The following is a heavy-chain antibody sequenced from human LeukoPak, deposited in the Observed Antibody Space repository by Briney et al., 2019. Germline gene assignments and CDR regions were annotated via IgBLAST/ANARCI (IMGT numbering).Heavy chain of an antibody. CDR2: ISYDGSNK. CDR3: AKDKGSSGWPLDY. D-gene: IGHD6-19*01. J-gene: IGHJ4*02. V-gene: IGHV3-30-3*02. Sequence: WVRQPPGKGLEWVAVISYDGSNKYYADSVKGRFTISRDNSKNTLYLQMNSLRAEDTAVYYCAKDKGSSGWPLDYWGQGTLVTVSS.